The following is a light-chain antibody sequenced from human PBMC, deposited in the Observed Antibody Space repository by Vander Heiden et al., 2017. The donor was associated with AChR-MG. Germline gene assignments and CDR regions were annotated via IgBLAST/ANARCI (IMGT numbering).Light chain of an antibody. CDR1: QSISTS. Sequence: DIQMIQSPSSLSASVGDRVTITCRASQSISTSLNWYQQKPGKAPKLLMYAASRLQSGVPSRFSGSGSGTDFTLTISRLQPEDFATYYWQQSYRTHRFGQGTRLHIK. V-gene: IGKV1-39*01. J-gene: IGKJ5*01. CDR3: QQSYRTHR. CDR2: AAS.